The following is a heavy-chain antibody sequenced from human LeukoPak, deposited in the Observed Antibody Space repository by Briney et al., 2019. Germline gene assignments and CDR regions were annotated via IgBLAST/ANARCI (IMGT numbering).Heavy chain of an antibody. CDR1: GLTLRSYN. D-gene: IGHD1-26*01. CDR2: ISDDSNYI. V-gene: IGHV3-21*01. CDR3: ASRRGSNRPFDY. Sequence: WGSLRLSCAAPGLTLRSYNGKWVWHAPRKGLGWVSSISDDSNYIFYADSVKGRFTISRDNAKNSLYLQMNSLTAEDSAVYYCASRRGSNRPFDYWGQGTLVTVSS. J-gene: IGHJ4*02.